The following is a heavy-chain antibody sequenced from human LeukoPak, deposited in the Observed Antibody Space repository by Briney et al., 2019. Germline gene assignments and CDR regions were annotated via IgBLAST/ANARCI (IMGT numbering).Heavy chain of an antibody. Sequence: AGGSLRLSCAASGFTFSSYAMSWVRQAPGKGLEWVSAISGSGGSTYYADSEKGRFTISRDNSKNTLYLQMNSLRAEDTAVYYCAKDLKATRNEYFQHWGQGTLVTVSS. D-gene: IGHD1-14*01. CDR3: AKDLKATRNEYFQH. CDR2: ISGSGGST. J-gene: IGHJ1*01. V-gene: IGHV3-23*01. CDR1: GFTFSSYA.